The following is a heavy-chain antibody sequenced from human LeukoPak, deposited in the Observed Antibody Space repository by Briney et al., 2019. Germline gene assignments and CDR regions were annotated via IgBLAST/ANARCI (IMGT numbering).Heavy chain of an antibody. J-gene: IGHJ3*01. V-gene: IGHV3-7*01. CDR3: ARDFLHLGG. CDR2: IKQDGSEK. Sequence: GGSLRLSCAASGFTFNNYAMSWVRQAPGKGLEWVANIKQDGSEKYYVDSVKGRFTISRDNAKNSLYLQMNSLRAEDTAVYYCARDFLHLGGWGQGTMVTVSS. CDR1: GFTFNNYA. D-gene: IGHD3-16*01.